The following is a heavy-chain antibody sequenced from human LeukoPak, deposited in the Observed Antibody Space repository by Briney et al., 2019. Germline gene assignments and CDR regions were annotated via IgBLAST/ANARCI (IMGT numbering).Heavy chain of an antibody. J-gene: IGHJ4*02. CDR3: ARLGYCSSTSCYYFDY. CDR1: GGSFSGYY. Sequence: SETLSLTCAVYGGSFSGYYWSWIRQPPGKGLEWIGEINHSGSTNYNPSLKSRVTISVDTSKNQFSLKLSSVTAADTAVYYCARLGYCSSTSCYYFDYWGQGTLVTVSS. V-gene: IGHV4-34*01. CDR2: INHSGST. D-gene: IGHD2-2*01.